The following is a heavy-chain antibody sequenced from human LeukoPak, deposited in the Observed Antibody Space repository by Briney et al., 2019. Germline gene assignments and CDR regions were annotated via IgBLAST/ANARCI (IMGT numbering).Heavy chain of an antibody. CDR1: GFTFSSYA. J-gene: IGHJ4*02. CDR3: AKGDTGYSSGWFYREAGNFDY. D-gene: IGHD6-19*01. CDR2: ISGSGGST. V-gene: IGHV3-23*01. Sequence: PGGSLRLSCAASGFTFSSYAMSWVRQAPGKGLEWVSAISGSGGSTYYADSVKGRFTISRDNSKNTPYLQMNSLRAEDTAVYYCAKGDTGYSSGWFYREAGNFDYWGQGTLVTVSS.